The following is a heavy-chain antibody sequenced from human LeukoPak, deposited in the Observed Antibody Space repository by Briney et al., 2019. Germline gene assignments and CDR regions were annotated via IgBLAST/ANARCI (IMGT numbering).Heavy chain of an antibody. Sequence: GGSLRLSCAASGFTFSNAWMSWVRQAPGKGLEWVGRIKSKTDGGTTDYAAPVKGRFTISRDDSKNTLYPQMNSLKTEDTAVYYCTSDSGSYQFDYWGQGTLVTVSS. CDR1: GFTFSNAW. CDR3: TSDSGSYQFDY. CDR2: IKSKTDGGTT. V-gene: IGHV3-15*01. J-gene: IGHJ4*02. D-gene: IGHD1-26*01.